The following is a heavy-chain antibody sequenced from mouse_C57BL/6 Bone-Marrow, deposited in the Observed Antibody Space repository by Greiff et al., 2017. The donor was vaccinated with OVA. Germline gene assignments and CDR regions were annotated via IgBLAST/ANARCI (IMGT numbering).Heavy chain of an antibody. D-gene: IGHD2-3*01. V-gene: IGHV1-18*01. Sequence: EVKLVESGPELVKPGASVKIPCKASGYTFTDYNMDWVKQSHGKSLEWIGDINPNNGGTIYNQKFKGKATLTVDKSSSTAYMELRSLTSEDTAVYYCAVDGYYGFAYWGQGTLVTVSA. CDR1: GYTFTDYN. CDR2: INPNNGGT. CDR3: AVDGYYGFAY. J-gene: IGHJ3*01.